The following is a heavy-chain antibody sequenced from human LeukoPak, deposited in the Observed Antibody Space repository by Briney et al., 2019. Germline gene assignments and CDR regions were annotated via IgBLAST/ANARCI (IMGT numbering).Heavy chain of an antibody. CDR1: GGSFSGYY. CDR2: INHSGST. Sequence: SETLSLTCAVYGGSFSGYYWSWIRQPPGKGLEWIGEINHSGSTNYNPSHKSRVTISVDTSKNQFTLKLSSVTAADTAVYYCARAGRVQLENWFDPWGQGTLVTVSS. J-gene: IGHJ5*02. D-gene: IGHD1-1*01. V-gene: IGHV4-34*01. CDR3: ARAGRVQLENWFDP.